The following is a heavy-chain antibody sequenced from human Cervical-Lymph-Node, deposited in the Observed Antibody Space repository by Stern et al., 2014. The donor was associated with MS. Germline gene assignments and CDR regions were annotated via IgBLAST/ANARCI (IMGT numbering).Heavy chain of an antibody. Sequence: EVQLVESGEGLVQPGGSLRLSCVASGFTFRSYAMHWVRQAPGKGLEYVSGISSNGVTTYYADSVKGRFSISRDDSNNTLYLQMGSLRVEDMAVYYCARFRGYNSGYLDYWGQGALVTVSS. D-gene: IGHD5-18*01. CDR2: ISSNGVTT. V-gene: IGHV3-64*02. CDR3: ARFRGYNSGYLDY. CDR1: GFTFRSYA. J-gene: IGHJ4*02.